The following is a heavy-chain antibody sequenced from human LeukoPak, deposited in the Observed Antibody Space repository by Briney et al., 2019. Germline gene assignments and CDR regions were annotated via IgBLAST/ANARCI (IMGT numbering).Heavy chain of an antibody. CDR1: GFTFSSYA. D-gene: IGHD1-14*01. V-gene: IGHV3-30*14. Sequence: GGSLRLSCAASGFTFSSYAMHWVRQAPDKGLEYVAVISNDGTYKYYGASVKGRFTISRDNSKNTLYLQMNSLRAEDTAVYYCARPPPDQGGYYYMDVWGKGTTVTVSS. J-gene: IGHJ6*03. CDR2: ISNDGTYK. CDR3: ARPPPDQGGYYYMDV.